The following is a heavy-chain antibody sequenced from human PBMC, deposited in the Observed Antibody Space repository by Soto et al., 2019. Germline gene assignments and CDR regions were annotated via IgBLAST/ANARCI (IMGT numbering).Heavy chain of an antibody. V-gene: IGHV4-34*01. Sequence: PSETLSLTCAVYGGSFSGYYWSWIRQPPGKGLEWIGEINHSGSTNYNPSLKSRVTISVDTSKNQFSLKLSSVTAADTAVYYCARHKLTGSVTTSSLFDYWGQGTLVTVSS. CDR3: ARHKLTGSVTTSSLFDY. CDR1: GGSFSGYY. CDR2: INHSGST. D-gene: IGHD4-17*01. J-gene: IGHJ4*02.